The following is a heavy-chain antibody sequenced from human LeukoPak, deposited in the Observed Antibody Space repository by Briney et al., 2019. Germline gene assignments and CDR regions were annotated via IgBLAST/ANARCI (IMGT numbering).Heavy chain of an antibody. CDR1: GFTFSSYG. V-gene: IGHV3-33*01. CDR3: ASNAGVAAAFNWFDP. CDR2: IWYDGSNK. Sequence: PGRSLRLSCAASGFTFSSYGMHWVRQASGKGLEWVAVIWYDGSNKYYADSVKGRFTISRDNSKNTLYLQMNSLRAEDTAVYYCASNAGVAAAFNWFDPWGQGTLVTVSS. D-gene: IGHD6-13*01. J-gene: IGHJ5*02.